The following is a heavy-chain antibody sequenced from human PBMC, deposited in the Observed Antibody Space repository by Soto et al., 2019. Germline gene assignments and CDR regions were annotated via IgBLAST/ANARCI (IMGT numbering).Heavy chain of an antibody. CDR2: INAGNSNT. V-gene: IGHV1-3*01. CDR1: GYTFSSYA. J-gene: IGHJ5*02. CDR3: ARGPLRNWFDP. Sequence: QVQLVQPGAEVKKPGASVKVSCKASGYTFSSYAMHWVRQAPGPRLEWMGWINAGNSNTKYSQKFQGRVTITKNTSASTAYMELSSLRSEDTAVYYCARGPLRNWFDPWGQGTLVTVSS.